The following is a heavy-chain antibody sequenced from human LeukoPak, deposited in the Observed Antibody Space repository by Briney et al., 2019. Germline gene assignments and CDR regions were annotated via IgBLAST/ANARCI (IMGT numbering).Heavy chain of an antibody. CDR3: ARQTGSGLFTLP. CDR1: GGSISSSSYY. J-gene: IGHJ4*02. V-gene: IGHV4-39*01. Sequence: SETLSLTCTVSGGSISSSSYYWGWIRQPPGKGLEWIAEIYHAGGTNYNASLKSRVTISVDTSKNQISLRLTSVTATDTAMYYCARQTGSGLFTLPGGQGTLVTVSS. CDR2: IYHAGGT. D-gene: IGHD3/OR15-3a*01.